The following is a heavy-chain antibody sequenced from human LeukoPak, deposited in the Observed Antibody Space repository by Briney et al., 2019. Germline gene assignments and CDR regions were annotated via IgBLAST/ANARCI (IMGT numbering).Heavy chain of an antibody. J-gene: IGHJ4*02. CDR2: ISYDGSNK. D-gene: IGHD2-2*01. Sequence: GRSLRLSCAASGFTFSSYGMHWVRQAPGKGLEWVAVISYDGSNKYYADSVKGRFTISRDNSKNTLYLQMNSLRAEDTAVYYCARGPHRDIVVVPAALDYWGQGTLVTVSS. V-gene: IGHV3-30*03. CDR3: ARGPHRDIVVVPAALDY. CDR1: GFTFSSYG.